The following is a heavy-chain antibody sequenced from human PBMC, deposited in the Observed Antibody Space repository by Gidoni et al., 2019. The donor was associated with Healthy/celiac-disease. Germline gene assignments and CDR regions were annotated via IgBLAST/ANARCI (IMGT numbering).Heavy chain of an antibody. CDR3: ARGARLNAYSSSSGRDYYYYYYMDV. Sequence: QVQLQQWGAGLLKPSETLSLTCAVYGGSFSGYYWSWIRQPPGKGLEWIGEINHSGSTNYNPSLKSRVTISVDTSKNQFSLKLSSVTAADTAVYYCARGARLNAYSSSSGRDYYYYYYMDVWGKGTTVTVSS. V-gene: IGHV4-34*01. CDR1: GGSFSGYY. J-gene: IGHJ6*03. D-gene: IGHD6-6*01. CDR2: INHSGST.